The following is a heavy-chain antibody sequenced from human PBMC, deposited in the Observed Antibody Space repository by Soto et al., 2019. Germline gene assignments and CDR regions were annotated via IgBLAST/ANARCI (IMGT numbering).Heavy chain of an antibody. V-gene: IGHV3-23*01. Sequence: GGSLRLSCAASGFIFNNYAMSWVRQAPGKGLEWVSVISGSGSSTYYADSVKGRFTISRDNSKNTLYLQMNSLRAEDTALYYCAKSVTIIRHFDYWGQGTXVTVSS. D-gene: IGHD4-4*01. CDR2: ISGSGSST. J-gene: IGHJ4*02. CDR1: GFIFNNYA. CDR3: AKSVTIIRHFDY.